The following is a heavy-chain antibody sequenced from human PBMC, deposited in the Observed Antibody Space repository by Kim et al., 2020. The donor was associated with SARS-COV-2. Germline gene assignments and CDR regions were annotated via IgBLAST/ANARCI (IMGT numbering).Heavy chain of an antibody. Sequence: GGSLRLSCAASGFTFSSYSMNWVRQAPGKGLEWVSYISSSSSTIYYADSVKGRFTISRDNAKNSLYLQMNSLRDEDTAVYYCARAPLQSQTYYYYYGMDVWGQGTTVTVSS. CDR2: ISSSSSTI. CDR3: ARAPLQSQTYYYYYGMDV. CDR1: GFTFSSYS. D-gene: IGHD4-4*01. V-gene: IGHV3-48*02. J-gene: IGHJ6*02.